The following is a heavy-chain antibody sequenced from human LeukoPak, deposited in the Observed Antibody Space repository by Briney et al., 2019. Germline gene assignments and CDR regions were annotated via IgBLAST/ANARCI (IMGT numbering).Heavy chain of an antibody. J-gene: IGHJ6*03. CDR2: IYHSGST. CDR3: ARHQGYYDFWSGYLGYMDV. Sequence: ASETLSLTCAVSGGSISSSNWWSWVRQPPGKGLEWIGEIYHSGSTNYNPSLKSRVTISVDKSKNQFSLKLSSVTAADTAVYYCARHQGYYDFWSGYLGYMDVWGKGTTVTVSS. D-gene: IGHD3-3*01. V-gene: IGHV4-4*02. CDR1: GGSISSSNW.